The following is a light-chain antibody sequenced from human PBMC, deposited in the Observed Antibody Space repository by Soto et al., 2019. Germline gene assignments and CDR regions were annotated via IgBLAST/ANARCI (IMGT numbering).Light chain of an antibody. CDR3: SSWDGSLSGYV. J-gene: IGLJ1*01. CDR1: SSNIGSNY. V-gene: IGLV1-47*02. CDR2: NNN. Sequence: QSVLTQPPSASGTPGQGVTISCSGSSSNIGSNYVYWYQQLPGTAPKLLIYNNNQRPKGVPDRFSASKSGTSASLAIRGLRSDDEADYYCSSWDGSLSGYVFGAGTKVTVL.